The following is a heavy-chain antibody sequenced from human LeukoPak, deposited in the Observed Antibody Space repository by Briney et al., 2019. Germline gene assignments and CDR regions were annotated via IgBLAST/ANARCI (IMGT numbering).Heavy chain of an antibody. J-gene: IGHJ4*02. CDR1: GFIFSNAW. D-gene: IGHD1-1*01. CDR2: IKTKTDGGTT. V-gene: IGHV3-15*01. CDR3: GTGTTGFDY. Sequence: GGSLSLSCAASGFIFSNAWMSWVRQAPGKGLEWVGRIKTKTDGGTTDYAAPVKGRFTISRDDSKNTLYLQMNSLKTEDTAVYYCGTGTTGFDYWGQGTLVTVSS.